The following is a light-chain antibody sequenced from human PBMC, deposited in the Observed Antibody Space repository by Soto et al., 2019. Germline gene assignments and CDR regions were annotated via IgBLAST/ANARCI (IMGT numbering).Light chain of an antibody. CDR2: DAS. V-gene: IGKV3-15*01. Sequence: TQSHATLSLSPGGRATLSCMASQSVSSCLAWYHHKPGQAPRLLIYDASTRALDTPARFAGSGSGTEFTLTISSLQSEDFAVYFCQQYNSWPLTFGQGTRLEIK. J-gene: IGKJ5*01. CDR3: QQYNSWPLT. CDR1: QSVSSC.